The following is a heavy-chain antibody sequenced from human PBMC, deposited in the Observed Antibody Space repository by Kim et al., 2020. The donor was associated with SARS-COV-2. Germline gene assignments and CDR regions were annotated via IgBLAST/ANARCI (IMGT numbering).Heavy chain of an antibody. CDR3: ARGPIGSGSYSDAFDI. D-gene: IGHD1-26*01. Sequence: SVKVSCKASGGTFSSHAISWVRQAPGQGLEWMGGIIPIFGTANYAQKFQGRVTMTADESTSTAYMELSSLRSEDTAVYYCARGPIGSGSYSDAFDIWGQGTMVTVSS. CDR2: IIPIFGTA. V-gene: IGHV1-69*13. J-gene: IGHJ3*02. CDR1: GGTFSSHA.